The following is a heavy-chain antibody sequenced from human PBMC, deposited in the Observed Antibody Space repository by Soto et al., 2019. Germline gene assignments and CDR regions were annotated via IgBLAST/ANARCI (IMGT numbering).Heavy chain of an antibody. D-gene: IGHD3-16*01. J-gene: IGHJ3*01. CDR1: GGSFKNNA. V-gene: IGHV1-69*06. Sequence: QEKLVQTGAEVKTPGSSVKVSCKISGGSFKNNAFSWVRQAPGQGLEWMGQILPVYDTTKYARKFEGRVTITADKSTTTIHMELENVRSDDTAVYYCARMRGMLLGSFDVWGQGTTVSVSS. CDR2: ILPVYDTT. CDR3: ARMRGMLLGSFDV.